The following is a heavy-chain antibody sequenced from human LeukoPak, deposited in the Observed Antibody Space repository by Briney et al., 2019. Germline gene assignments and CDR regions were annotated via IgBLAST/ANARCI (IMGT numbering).Heavy chain of an antibody. V-gene: IGHV3-30*02. D-gene: IGHD3-22*01. CDR1: GFTFSSYG. Sequence: PGGSLRLSCAASGFTFSSYGMHWVRQAPGEGLEWVAFIRYDGSNKYYADSVKGRFTISRDNSKNTLYLQMNSLRAEDTAVYYCARASEPYYYDSSGYHRRYFDYWGQGTLVTVSS. CDR2: IRYDGSNK. J-gene: IGHJ4*02. CDR3: ARASEPYYYDSSGYHRRYFDY.